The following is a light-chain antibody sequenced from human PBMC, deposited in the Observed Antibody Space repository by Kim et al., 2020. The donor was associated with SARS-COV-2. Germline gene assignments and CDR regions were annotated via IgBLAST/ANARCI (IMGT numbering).Light chain of an antibody. CDR2: GNN. Sequence: QSVLTQPPSASGTPGQRVTISCSGSSSNIGSNYVFWYQQLPGTAPKLLIYGNNQRPSGVPDRFTGSKSGTSASLAIGGLRSEDEADYYCAAWDDSLSAWVFGGGTQLTVL. CDR3: AAWDDSLSAWV. J-gene: IGLJ3*02. V-gene: IGLV1-47*01. CDR1: SSNIGSNY.